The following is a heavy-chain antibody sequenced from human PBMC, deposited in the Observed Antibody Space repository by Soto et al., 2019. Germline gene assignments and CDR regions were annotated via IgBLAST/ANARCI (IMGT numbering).Heavy chain of an antibody. CDR1: GESISSSSYY. D-gene: IGHD2-21*02. CDR3: ARQRTTVVTQAYFDH. J-gene: IGHJ4*02. V-gene: IGHV4-39*01. Sequence: SETLSLTCIVSGESISSSSYYWGWIRQPPGKGLEWIGSIYYSGRTYYNPSLKSRVTTSIDTSKNQFSLKLSSVTATDTAVYYCARQRTTVVTQAYFDHWGQGALVTVSS. CDR2: IYYSGRT.